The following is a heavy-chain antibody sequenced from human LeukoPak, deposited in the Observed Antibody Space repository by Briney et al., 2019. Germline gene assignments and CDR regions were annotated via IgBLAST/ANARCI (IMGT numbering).Heavy chain of an antibody. J-gene: IGHJ6*04. CDR2: IYYTGST. Sequence: SETLSLTCTVSGGSISSYYWNWIRQPPGKGLEWIGYIYYTGSTNYNPSLKSRVTISLDTSKNQFSLRLTSVTTADTAVYYCARQVRPDVWGKGTTVTVSS. CDR3: ARQVRPDV. V-gene: IGHV4-59*01. CDR1: GGSISSYY.